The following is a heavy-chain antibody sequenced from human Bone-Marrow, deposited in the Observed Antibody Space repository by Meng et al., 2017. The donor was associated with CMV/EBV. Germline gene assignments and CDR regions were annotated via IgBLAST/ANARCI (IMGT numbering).Heavy chain of an antibody. Sequence: GGSLRLSCVASGFTFSGSALHWVRQASGKGLEWVGRIRTKADNYATAYGASVKGRFTISRDDSKNMAYIQMNSLRTEDTAMYYCTRSGAGSSSSAGGYWGRGTLVTVSS. V-gene: IGHV3-73*01. CDR1: GFTFSGSA. J-gene: IGHJ4*02. CDR2: IRTKADNYAT. D-gene: IGHD6-6*01. CDR3: TRSGAGSSSSAGGY.